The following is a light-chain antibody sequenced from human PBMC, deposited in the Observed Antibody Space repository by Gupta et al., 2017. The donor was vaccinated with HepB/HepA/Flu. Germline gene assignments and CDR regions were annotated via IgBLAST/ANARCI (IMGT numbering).Light chain of an antibody. V-gene: IGLV1-47*01. CDR3: STWDDNLNKVV. Sequence: QSVLVQTPSPSGTPAQRVTISCSGGSSNIGANSIYWHQQFPGQAPKLLSFTNNQRPSGVPDRFSGSKSGTSAYLAISGLRSEDEADYDCSTWDDNLNKVVLGGGTKL. J-gene: IGLJ2*01. CDR2: TNN. CDR1: SSNIGANS.